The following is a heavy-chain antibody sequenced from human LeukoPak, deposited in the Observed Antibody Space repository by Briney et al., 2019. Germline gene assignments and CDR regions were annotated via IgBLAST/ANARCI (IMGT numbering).Heavy chain of an antibody. CDR3: ARRVTYYYDSSGYYLFDY. J-gene: IGHJ4*02. CDR2: IYPSDSDT. V-gene: IGHV5-51*01. Sequence: GGSLKISFKGSGYRFTSYWIGWVRQMPGKGLEWMGIIYPSDSDTIYCPSFQRQVTISADKSISTAYLQWSSLKASDTAMYYCARRVTYYYDSSGYYLFDYWGQGTLVTVSS. D-gene: IGHD3-22*01. CDR1: GYRFTSYW.